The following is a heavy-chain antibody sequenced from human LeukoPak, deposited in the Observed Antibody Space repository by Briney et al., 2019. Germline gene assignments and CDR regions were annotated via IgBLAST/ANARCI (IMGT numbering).Heavy chain of an antibody. D-gene: IGHD4-17*01. Sequence: GGSLRLSCAASGFTFSSYAMYWVRQAPGKGLEYVSSISSNGGSTYYANSVKGRFTISRDNSKNSLYLHMTSLRVEDTAVYYCVRNDGDDAFDIWGQGTMVTVSS. V-gene: IGHV3-64*01. CDR3: VRNDGDDAFDI. J-gene: IGHJ3*02. CDR2: ISSNGGST. CDR1: GFTFSSYA.